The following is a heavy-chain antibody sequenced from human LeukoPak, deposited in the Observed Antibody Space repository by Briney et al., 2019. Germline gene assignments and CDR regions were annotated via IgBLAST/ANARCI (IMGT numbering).Heavy chain of an antibody. Sequence: VASVKVSYKASGGTFSSYAISWVRQAPGQGLEWMGGIIPIFGTANYAQKFQGRVTITADESTSTAYMELSSLRSEDTAVYYCARESQAQSSGWYCRFDYWGQGTLVTVSS. CDR1: GGTFSSYA. J-gene: IGHJ4*02. CDR2: IIPIFGTA. CDR3: ARESQAQSSGWYCRFDY. D-gene: IGHD6-19*01. V-gene: IGHV1-69*13.